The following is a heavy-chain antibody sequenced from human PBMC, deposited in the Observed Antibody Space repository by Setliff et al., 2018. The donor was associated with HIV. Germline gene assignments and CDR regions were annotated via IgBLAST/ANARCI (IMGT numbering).Heavy chain of an antibody. CDR1: GFTFDSYS. CDR2: ISGLGGGTI. Sequence: GGSLRLSCATSGFTFDSYSIIWVRQAPGKGLEWVSYISGLGGGTIYYADSVRGRFTISRDDAEKSVYLQMNSLRAEDTTVYYCARAGVVEGYYYYYYMDVWGKGTTVTVSS. J-gene: IGHJ6*03. V-gene: IGHV3-48*01. D-gene: IGHD2-15*01. CDR3: ARAGVVEGYYYYYYMDV.